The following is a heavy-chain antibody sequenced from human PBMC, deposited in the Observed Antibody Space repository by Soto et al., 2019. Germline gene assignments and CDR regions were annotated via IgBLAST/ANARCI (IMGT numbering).Heavy chain of an antibody. CDR1: GYTFTSYD. J-gene: IGHJ4*02. CDR3: ARTTIGGSGSYYGAIVY. V-gene: IGHV1-8*01. D-gene: IGHD3-10*01. Sequence: ASVKVSCKASGYTFTSYDINWVRQATGQGLEWMGWMNPNSGNTGYAQKFQGRVTMTRNTSISTAYMGLSSLRSEDTAVYYCARTTIGGSGSYYGAIVYWGQGTLVTVSS. CDR2: MNPNSGNT.